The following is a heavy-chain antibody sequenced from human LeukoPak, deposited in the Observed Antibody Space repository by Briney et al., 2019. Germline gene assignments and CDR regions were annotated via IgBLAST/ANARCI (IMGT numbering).Heavy chain of an antibody. V-gene: IGHV3-48*02. J-gene: IGHJ5*02. CDR1: GFTFSSYA. CDR3: VGPTCLRGGYCSTNP. CDR2: ISSSGDNT. D-gene: IGHD2-2*01. Sequence: RGSLRLSCAASGFTFSSYAMSWVRQAPGKGLEWVSYISSSGDNTIHADSVKGRFTISRDNAKNSLYLQMNSLRDEDTAVYYCVGPTCLRGGYCSTNPWGQGTLVTVSS.